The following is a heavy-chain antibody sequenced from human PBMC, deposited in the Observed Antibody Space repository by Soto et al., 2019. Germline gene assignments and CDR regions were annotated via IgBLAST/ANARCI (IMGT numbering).Heavy chain of an antibody. CDR1: GFTFSSYG. CDR3: AKGSGLSSGWYDGPLDHFDY. Sequence: PGGSLRLSCAASGFTFSSYGMHWFRQAPVNGLEWVAFISYDGSNKYYADSVKGRFTISRDNSKNTLYLQMNSLRAEDTAAYYCAKGSGLSSGWYDGPLDHFDYWGQGTLVTVSS. J-gene: IGHJ4*02. D-gene: IGHD6-19*01. V-gene: IGHV3-30*18. CDR2: ISYDGSNK.